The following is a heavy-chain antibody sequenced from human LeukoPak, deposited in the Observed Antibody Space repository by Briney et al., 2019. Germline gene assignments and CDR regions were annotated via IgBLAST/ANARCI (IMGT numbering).Heavy chain of an antibody. D-gene: IGHD7-27*01. CDR3: ARRKFLGWFDP. V-gene: IGHV1-8*03. J-gene: IGHJ5*02. CDR2: LNPNSGNA. CDR1: GYIFTTYD. Sequence: ASVKVSCKASGYIFTTYDIGWVRQATGQGLEWMGWLNPNSGNAGYAQKFQGRVTISRNTSISTAYMELSSLRSDDTAIYYCARRKFLGWFDPWGQGPLVTVSS.